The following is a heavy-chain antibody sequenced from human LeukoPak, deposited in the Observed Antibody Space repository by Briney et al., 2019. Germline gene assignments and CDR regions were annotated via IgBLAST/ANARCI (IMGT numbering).Heavy chain of an antibody. CDR2: FDPEESET. D-gene: IGHD5-24*01. J-gene: IGHJ6*02. V-gene: IGHV1-24*01. CDR1: GYTLSELP. CDR3: ATARQFSYYGLDV. Sequence: ASVKVSCKVSGYTLSELPIHWVRQAPGKGLEWMGGFDPEESETLHAQNFQGRINMTEDTSTDTAYMALSSLRSEDTAIYYCATARQFSYYGLDVWGQGTTVTVSS.